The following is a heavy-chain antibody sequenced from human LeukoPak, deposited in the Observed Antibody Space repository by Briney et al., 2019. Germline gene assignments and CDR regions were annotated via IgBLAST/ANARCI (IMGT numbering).Heavy chain of an antibody. CDR3: ARSTYGGIPFDI. CDR1: GYTFTSYG. CDR2: ISAYNGNT. Sequence: ASVKVSCKASGYTFTSYGISWVRQAPGQGLEWMGWISAYNGNTNYAQKLQGRVTMTTDTSTTTAYMELRSLRSDDTAMYYCARSTYGGIPFDIWGQGTMVTVSS. J-gene: IGHJ3*02. V-gene: IGHV1-18*04. D-gene: IGHD3-10*01.